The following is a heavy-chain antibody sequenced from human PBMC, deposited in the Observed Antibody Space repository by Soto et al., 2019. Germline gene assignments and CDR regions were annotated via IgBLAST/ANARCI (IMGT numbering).Heavy chain of an antibody. V-gene: IGHV3-30-3*01. J-gene: IGHJ6*02. CDR1: GFIFSSFG. CDR2: VSYDGSDK. D-gene: IGHD6-13*01. CDR3: ATDQRPHSSSLDYYFYGMDV. Sequence: QVQLVESGGGVVQPGGSLRLSCAASGFIFSSFGIHWVRQAPGKGLEWVAVVSYDGSDKYYTESVKGRFTISRDNSKSALYLQMNSLRPEDTAVYYCATDQRPHSSSLDYYFYGMDVWGQGTTVSVS.